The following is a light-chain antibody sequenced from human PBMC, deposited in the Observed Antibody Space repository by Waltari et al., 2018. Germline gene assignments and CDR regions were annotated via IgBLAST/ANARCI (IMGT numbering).Light chain of an antibody. V-gene: IGKV3-20*01. CDR1: QSVSSSY. J-gene: IGKJ3*01. Sequence: EIVLPQSPATLSLSPGEGATLSCRASQSVSSSYLAWYQQKPGQAPRLLIYGASSRATGIPDRFSGSGSGTDFTLTISRLEPEDFAVYYCQQYGSSPSFGPGTKVDIK. CDR2: GAS. CDR3: QQYGSSPS.